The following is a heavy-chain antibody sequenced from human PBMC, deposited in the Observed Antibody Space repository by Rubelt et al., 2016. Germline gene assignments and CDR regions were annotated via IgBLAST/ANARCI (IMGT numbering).Heavy chain of an antibody. Sequence: QVQLQESGPGLVKPSETLSLTCTVSGGSISSYHWSWIRQPPGKGLEWIGEISPSGSTDYNPSLTSRITISVDTPKNQFSLKLSSLTAAETAVYYCARDSGGGQPTTGAFDIWGQGTMVTVSS. CDR1: GGSISSYH. CDR2: ISPSGST. J-gene: IGHJ3*02. D-gene: IGHD1-26*01. V-gene: IGHV4-59*12. CDR3: ARDSGGGQPTTGAFDI.